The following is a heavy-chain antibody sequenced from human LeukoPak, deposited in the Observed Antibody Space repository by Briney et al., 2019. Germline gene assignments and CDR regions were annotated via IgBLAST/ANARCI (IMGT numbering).Heavy chain of an antibody. D-gene: IGHD1-1*01. J-gene: IGHJ6*02. Sequence: KPSETLSLTCAVYGGPFSGYYWSWIRQPPGKGLEWIGEINHSGSTNYNPSLKSRVTISVDTSKNQFSLRLSSVTAEDTAVYYCARDKRSYYYYYAMDVWGQGTTVTVSS. CDR3: ARDKRSYYYYYAMDV. CDR1: GGPFSGYY. V-gene: IGHV4-34*01. CDR2: INHSGST.